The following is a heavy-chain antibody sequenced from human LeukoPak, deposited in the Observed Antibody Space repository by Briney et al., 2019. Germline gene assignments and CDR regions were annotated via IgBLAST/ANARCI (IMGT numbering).Heavy chain of an antibody. D-gene: IGHD5-24*01. CDR3: ARSGRGWLQYVYFDY. J-gene: IGHJ4*02. V-gene: IGHV4-59*06. Sequence: SETLSLTCTVSGGSISSYYWSWIRQPPGKGLEWIGYIYYSGSTYYNPSLKSRVTISVDTSKNQFSLKLSSVTAADTAVYYCARSGRGWLQYVYFDYWGQGTLVTVSS. CDR1: GGSISSYY. CDR2: IYYSGST.